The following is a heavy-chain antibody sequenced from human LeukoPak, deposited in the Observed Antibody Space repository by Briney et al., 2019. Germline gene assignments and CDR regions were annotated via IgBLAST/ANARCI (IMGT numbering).Heavy chain of an antibody. V-gene: IGHV4-39*07. CDR1: GGSISSSSFY. Sequence: SETLSLTCTVSGGSISSSSFYWGWIRQPPGKGLECIGSIYYSGRTYYNPSLKSRVTISVDTSKNQFSLKLSSVTAADTAVYYCARALPIGGRFPRRSWFDPWGQGTLVTVSS. J-gene: IGHJ5*02. CDR3: ARALPIGGRFPRRSWFDP. CDR2: IYYSGRT. D-gene: IGHD3-3*01.